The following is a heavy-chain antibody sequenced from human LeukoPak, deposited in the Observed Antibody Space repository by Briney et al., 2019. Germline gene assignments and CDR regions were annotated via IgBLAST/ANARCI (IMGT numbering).Heavy chain of an antibody. V-gene: IGHV3-53*01. D-gene: IGHD6-19*01. CDR2: IYSGGST. CDR3: ARESSYSSGWYYFAY. CDR1: GFTVSSNH. Sequence: HPGGSLRLSCAVSGFTVSSNHMSWVRQAPGKGLEWVSVIYSGGSTYYADSVKGRFTISRDNSKNTLYLQMNSLRAEDTAVYYCARESSYSSGWYYFAYWGQGTLVTVSS. J-gene: IGHJ4*02.